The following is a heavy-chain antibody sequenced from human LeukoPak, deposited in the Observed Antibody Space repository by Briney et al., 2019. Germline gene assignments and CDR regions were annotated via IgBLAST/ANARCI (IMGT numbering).Heavy chain of an antibody. CDR2: INPNSGGT. Sequence: ASVKVSCKASGYTFTGYYMHWVRQAPGQGLEWMGWINPNSGGTNYAQNFQGRVTMTRDTSISTAYMELSRLTSDDTAGYYCARGRGVYGGSFYNWFDPWGQGTLVTVSS. J-gene: IGHJ5*02. CDR1: GYTFTGYY. D-gene: IGHD1-26*01. V-gene: IGHV1-2*02. CDR3: ARGRGVYGGSFYNWFDP.